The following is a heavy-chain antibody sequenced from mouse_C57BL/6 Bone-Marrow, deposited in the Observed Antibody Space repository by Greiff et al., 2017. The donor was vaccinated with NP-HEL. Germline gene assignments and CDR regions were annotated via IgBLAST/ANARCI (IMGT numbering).Heavy chain of an antibody. CDR3: TDYGSSYAY. V-gene: IGHV14-1*01. CDR1: GFTIKDYY. Sequence: VQLQQSGAELVRPGASVKLSCTASGFTIKDYYMHWVKQRPEQGLEWIGRIDPEDGDTDYAPKFQGKATMTADTSSNTAYLQLSSLTSEDTAVYYCTDYGSSYAYWGQGTLVTVSA. J-gene: IGHJ3*01. D-gene: IGHD1-1*01. CDR2: IDPEDGDT.